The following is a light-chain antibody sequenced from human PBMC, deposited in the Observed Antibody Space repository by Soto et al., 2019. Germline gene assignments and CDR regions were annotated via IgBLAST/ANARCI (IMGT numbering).Light chain of an antibody. CDR1: SSDVGGYNY. V-gene: IGLV2-14*01. CDR2: EVS. Sequence: QSALTQPASVSGSPGQSITISCTGTSSDVGGYNYVSWYQQHPGKAPKLMIYEVSNRPSGVSNRFAGSKSGNTASLTISGLQSEDEAHYHCSSYTTSSTLVFGGGTKLPVL. CDR3: SSYTTSSTLV. J-gene: IGLJ2*01.